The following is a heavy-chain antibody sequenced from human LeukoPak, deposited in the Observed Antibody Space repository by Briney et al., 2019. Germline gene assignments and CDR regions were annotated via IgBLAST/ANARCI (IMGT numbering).Heavy chain of an antibody. V-gene: IGHV3-15*01. J-gene: IGHJ4*02. CDR1: GFTFSNAW. Sequence: EGSLRLSCAASGFTFSNAWMSWVRQAPGKGLEWVGRIKRKSDGGATDYAAPVKGRFTISRDDSKNTLYLQMNSLKTEDTALYYCTKEDYGNYVSPHWGQGTLVTVSS. CDR2: IKRKSDGGAT. D-gene: IGHD4-11*01. CDR3: TKEDYGNYVSPH.